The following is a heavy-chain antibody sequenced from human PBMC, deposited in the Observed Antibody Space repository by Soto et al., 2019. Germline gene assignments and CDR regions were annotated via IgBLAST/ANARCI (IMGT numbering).Heavy chain of an antibody. CDR2: ILSDGSKQ. V-gene: IGHV3-30-3*01. Sequence: GGSLRLSCAASRFTFSYYAMHWIRQAPGKGLEWMAVILSDGSKQYYAESVKGRFTISRDNSKSTLYLQMNSLRVEDTAVYYCVGIIAVAGPVAFDVWGQGTMVTVSS. CDR3: VGIIAVAGPVAFDV. D-gene: IGHD6-19*01. J-gene: IGHJ3*01. CDR1: RFTFSYYA.